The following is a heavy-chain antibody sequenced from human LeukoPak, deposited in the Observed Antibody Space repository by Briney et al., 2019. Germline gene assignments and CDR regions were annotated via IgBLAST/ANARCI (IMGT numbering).Heavy chain of an antibody. CDR1: GYTFTSYG. D-gene: IGHD6-13*01. V-gene: IGHV1-18*01. CDR2: ISAYNGNT. Sequence: ASVKVSCKASGYTFTSYGISWVRQAPGQGLKWMGWISAYNGNTNYAQKLQGRVTMTTDTSTSTAYMELRSLRSDDTAVYYCAREALRGIAAAGTSFVSDWGQGTPVTVSS. CDR3: AREALRGIAAAGTSFVSD. J-gene: IGHJ4*02.